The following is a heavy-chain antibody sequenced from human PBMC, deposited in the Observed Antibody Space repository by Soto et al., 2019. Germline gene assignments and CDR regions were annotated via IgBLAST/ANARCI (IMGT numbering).Heavy chain of an antibody. J-gene: IGHJ4*02. CDR2: IKQDGSEK. V-gene: IGHV3-7*01. Sequence: GGSLRLSCAASGFTFSSYWMSWVRQAPGKGLEWVANIKQDGSEKYYVDSVKGRFTISRDNAKNSLYLQMNSLRAEDTAVYYCARDWSDYYYDSSGYYDYWGQGTLVTVSS. CDR3: ARDWSDYYYDSSGYYDY. CDR1: GFTFSSYW. D-gene: IGHD3-22*01.